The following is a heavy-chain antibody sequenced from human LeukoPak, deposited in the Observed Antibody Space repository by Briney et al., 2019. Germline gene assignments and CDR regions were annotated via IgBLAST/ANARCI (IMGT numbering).Heavy chain of an antibody. D-gene: IGHD3-22*01. CDR3: AKRGVVIRVILVGFHKEAYYFDS. J-gene: IGHJ4*02. CDR1: GITLSNYG. Sequence: PGRSLRLSCAVSGITLSNYGMSWVRQAPGKGLEWVAGNSDSGGRTNYTDSVKGRFTISRDNPKNTLYLQMNSLRAEDTAVYFCAKRGVVIRVILVGFHKEAYYFDSWGQGALVTVSS. V-gene: IGHV3-23*01. CDR2: NSDSGGRT.